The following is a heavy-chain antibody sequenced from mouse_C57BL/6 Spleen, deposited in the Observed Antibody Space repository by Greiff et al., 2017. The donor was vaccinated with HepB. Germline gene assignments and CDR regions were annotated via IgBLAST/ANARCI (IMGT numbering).Heavy chain of an antibody. CDR1: GYTFTSYW. CDR2: IYPGNSDT. D-gene: IGHD3-2*02. CDR3: TRGNTAQATGAMDY. Sequence: EVQLQQSGTVLARPGASVKMSCKTSGYTFTSYWMHWVKQRPGQGLEWIGAIYPGNSDTSYNQKFKGKAKLTAVTSASTAYMELSSLTNEDSAVYYCTRGNTAQATGAMDYWGQGTSVTVSS. J-gene: IGHJ4*01. V-gene: IGHV1-5*01.